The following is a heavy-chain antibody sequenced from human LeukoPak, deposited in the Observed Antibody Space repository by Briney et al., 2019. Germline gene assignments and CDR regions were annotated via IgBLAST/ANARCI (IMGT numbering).Heavy chain of an antibody. J-gene: IGHJ6*03. Sequence: PSETLSLTCAVYGGSFSDYYWSWIRQPPGKGLEWIGEINRSGSTNYSPSLKSRVTISVDTSKNQFSLKLSSVAAADTAVYFCARVGYRYVINDWSRTGLGAYPTKYYYHMGVWDKGTTVTVSS. CDR2: INRSGST. V-gene: IGHV4-34*01. D-gene: IGHD5-18*01. CDR3: ARVGYRYVINDWSRTGLGAYPTKYYYHMGV. CDR1: GGSFSDYY.